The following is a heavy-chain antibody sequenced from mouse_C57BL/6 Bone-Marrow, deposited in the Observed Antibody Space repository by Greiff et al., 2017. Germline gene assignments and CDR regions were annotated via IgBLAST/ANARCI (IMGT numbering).Heavy chain of an antibody. Sequence: QVQLQQSGAELVRPGASVKLSCKASGYTFTDYYIHWVKQRPGQGLEWIARIYPGSGNTYYNEKFKGKATLTAEQYSSTASMQLSSLTAEDSAVYFCAREGEGDLFAYWGQGTLGTGSA. CDR1: GYTFTDYY. D-gene: IGHD2-13*01. V-gene: IGHV1-76*01. CDR3: AREGEGDLFAY. CDR2: IYPGSGNT. J-gene: IGHJ3*01.